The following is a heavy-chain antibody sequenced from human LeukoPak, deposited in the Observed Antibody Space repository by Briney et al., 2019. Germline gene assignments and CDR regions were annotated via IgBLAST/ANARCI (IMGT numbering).Heavy chain of an antibody. J-gene: IGHJ5*02. V-gene: IGHV4-59*01. CDR1: GGSISSYY. CDR2: IYYSGST. Sequence: KTSETLSLTCTVSGGSISSYYWSWIRQPPGKGLEWIGYIYYSGSTNYNPSLKSRVTISVDTSKNQFSLKLSSVTAADTAVYYCAKDRGRAAATYLFDPWGQGTLVSVSS. CDR3: AKDRGRAAATYLFDP. D-gene: IGHD6-13*01.